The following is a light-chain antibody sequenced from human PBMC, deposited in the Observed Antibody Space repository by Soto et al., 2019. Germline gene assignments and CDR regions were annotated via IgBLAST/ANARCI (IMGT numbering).Light chain of an antibody. V-gene: IGKV1-5*03. CDR3: QQSNSYPLT. CDR1: QSISVW. Sequence: DIQMTQSPSTLSASVGDRVTITCRASQSISVWLAWYQQKPGKDPNLLIYKASTLESGVPSRFSGSGSGTEFTLTISSLQPDDFATYYCQQSNSYPLTIGGGTKVEIK. J-gene: IGKJ4*01. CDR2: KAS.